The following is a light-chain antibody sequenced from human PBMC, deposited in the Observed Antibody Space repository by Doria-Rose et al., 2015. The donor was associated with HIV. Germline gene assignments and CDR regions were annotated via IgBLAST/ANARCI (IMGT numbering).Light chain of an antibody. V-gene: IGKV1-9*01. CDR1: QGISRY. CDR3: QQFDSFPRT. J-gene: IGKJ1*01. CDR2: GAS. Sequence: TQSPSFLSASVGVRVTITCRASQGISRYLAWYQQKPGKAPTLLIFGASTLQSGVRSRFSGSGSGTEFTLTISSLQPEDFATYYCQQFDSFPRTFGQGTKVELK.